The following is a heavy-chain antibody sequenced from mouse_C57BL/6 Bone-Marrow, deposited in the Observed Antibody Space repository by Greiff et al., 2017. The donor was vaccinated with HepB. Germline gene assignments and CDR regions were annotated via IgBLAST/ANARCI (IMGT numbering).Heavy chain of an antibody. J-gene: IGHJ2*01. CDR2: INPNNGGT. Sequence: EVQLQQSGPELVKPGASVKISCKASGYTFTDYYMNWVKQSHGKSLEWIGDINPNNGGTSYNQKFKGKATLTVDKSSSTAYMELRSLTSEDSAVYYCARGGWDDYWGQGTTLTVSS. V-gene: IGHV1-26*01. CDR3: ARGGWDDY. CDR1: GYTFTDYY. D-gene: IGHD4-1*01.